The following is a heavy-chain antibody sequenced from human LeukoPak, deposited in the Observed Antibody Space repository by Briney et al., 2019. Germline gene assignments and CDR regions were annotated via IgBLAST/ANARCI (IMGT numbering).Heavy chain of an antibody. Sequence: GGSLRLSCAASGFTFRDNWMNWVRQAPGKGLEWVARLHPDGSERNYVGSVEGRFTVFGDNAKSSLFLQMHSLRVEDTAVYYCARGGYSFDYLGQGTLVTVSS. V-gene: IGHV3-7*01. CDR1: GFTFRDNW. CDR2: LHPDGSER. CDR3: ARGGYSFDY. D-gene: IGHD5-12*01. J-gene: IGHJ4*02.